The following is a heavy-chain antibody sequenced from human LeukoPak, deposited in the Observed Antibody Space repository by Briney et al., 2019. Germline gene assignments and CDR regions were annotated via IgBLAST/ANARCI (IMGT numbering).Heavy chain of an antibody. J-gene: IGHJ4*02. CDR1: GFTFSKFA. D-gene: IGHD2/OR15-2a*01. Sequence: GGSLRLSCAASGFTFSKFAMSGVRQAPGKGLEWVSTIGDPGTTYHADSVKGRFTISRDNSKNTLFLQMNSLRADDTALYYCAKGEYVHFDYWGQGTLVTVSS. CDR2: IGDPGTT. CDR3: AKGEYVHFDY. V-gene: IGHV3-23*01.